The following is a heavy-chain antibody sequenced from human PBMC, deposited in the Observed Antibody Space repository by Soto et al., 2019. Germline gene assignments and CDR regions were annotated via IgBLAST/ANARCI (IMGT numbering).Heavy chain of an antibody. CDR2: IIPLFNVA. Sequence: QVQLVQSGPEVKKPGSSVKVSCEASGGTFSNFAVNWVRQAPGQGLEWVGGIIPLFNVAKYAQKFEGRVTIVADDSTSTAYLDLRSLSSDATAVSYCAASARDVLGYDYKDTEGLDRWGQGKMVTASS. CDR1: GGTFSNFA. D-gene: IGHD4-4*01. J-gene: IGHJ3*01. V-gene: IGHV1-69*01. CDR3: AASARDVLGYDYKDTEGLDR.